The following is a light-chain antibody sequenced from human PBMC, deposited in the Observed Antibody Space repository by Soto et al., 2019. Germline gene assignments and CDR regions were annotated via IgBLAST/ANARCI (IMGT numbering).Light chain of an antibody. CDR2: GAS. CDR3: QRYGSSPPT. V-gene: IGKV3-20*01. J-gene: IGKJ1*01. Sequence: EIVLTQSPGTLSLSPGERATLSCRASQSVSNNYLAWYQRKPGQAPRLLIYGASSRATGIPGRFSGSGSGTDFTLTITRLEPEDVAVYYCQRYGSSPPTFGEGTKVELK. CDR1: QSVSNNY.